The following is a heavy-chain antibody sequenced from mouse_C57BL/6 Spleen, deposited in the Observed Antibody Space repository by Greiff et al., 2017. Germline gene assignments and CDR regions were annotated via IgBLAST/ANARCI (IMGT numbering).Heavy chain of an antibody. J-gene: IGHJ2*01. V-gene: IGHV5-16*01. Sequence: EVNVVESEGGLVQPGSSMKLSCTASGFTFSDYYMAWVRQVPEKGLEWVANINYDGSSTYYLDSLKSRFIISGDNAKNILYLQMSSLKSEDTATYCCARARTGFPLFDYWGQGTTLTVSS. CDR1: GFTFSDYY. CDR3: ARARTGFPLFDY. CDR2: INYDGSST.